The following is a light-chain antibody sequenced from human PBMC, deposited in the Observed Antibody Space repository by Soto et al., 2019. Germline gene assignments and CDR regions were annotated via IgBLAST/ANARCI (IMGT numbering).Light chain of an antibody. CDR3: QQYNNWQIT. J-gene: IGKJ5*01. V-gene: IGKV3-15*01. CDR1: QSINNK. CDR2: GAS. Sequence: EIVMTQSPATLSVSPGERVTLSCRASQSINNKVAWYQQKPGQAPRLLIYGASTRATGIPARFSGSGSGTEFTLTISSLQSEDFAVYYCQQYNNWQITFGQGTRLEIK.